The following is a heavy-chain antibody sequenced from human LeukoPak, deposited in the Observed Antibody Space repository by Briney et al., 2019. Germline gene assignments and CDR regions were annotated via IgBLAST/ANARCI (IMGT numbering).Heavy chain of an antibody. CDR2: ISYDGSSK. Sequence: GGSLRLSCAASGFTFSSYVMHWVRQAPGKGLEWVAVISYDGSSKYYADSVKGRFTISRDNSENTLDLRMNSLRADDTAVYFCARCAYSSSGSYLYWGQGTLVTVSS. J-gene: IGHJ4*02. CDR3: ARCAYSSSGSYLY. CDR1: GFTFSSYV. V-gene: IGHV3-30-3*01. D-gene: IGHD3-10*01.